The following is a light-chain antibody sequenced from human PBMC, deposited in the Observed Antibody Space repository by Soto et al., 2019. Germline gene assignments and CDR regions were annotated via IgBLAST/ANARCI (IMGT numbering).Light chain of an antibody. CDR2: GAS. Sequence: DIPLTQSPSFLSASIGDRVTITCRASQGIRSYLAWYQQKPGQAPKLLIYGASTLQSGVPSRFSGSGSWTEFTLTISSLQPDDSATYYCQQLNSFPFTFGPGTKVDIK. J-gene: IGKJ3*01. CDR3: QQLNSFPFT. CDR1: QGIRSY. V-gene: IGKV1-9*01.